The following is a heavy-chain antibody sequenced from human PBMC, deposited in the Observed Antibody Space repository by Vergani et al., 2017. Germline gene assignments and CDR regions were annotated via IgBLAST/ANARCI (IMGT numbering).Heavy chain of an antibody. V-gene: IGHV1-69*14. J-gene: IGHJ3*02. Sequence: QVQLVQSGAEVKQPGSSVKVSCKASGGTFSSYAISWVRQAPGQGLEWMGRIIPIFGTANYAQKFQGRVTITADKSTSTAYMELSSLRAEDTAVYYCARDRGTGAPHADAFDIWGQGTMVTVSS. CDR1: GGTFSSYA. D-gene: IGHD1-1*01. CDR3: ARDRGTGAPHADAFDI. CDR2: IIPIFGTA.